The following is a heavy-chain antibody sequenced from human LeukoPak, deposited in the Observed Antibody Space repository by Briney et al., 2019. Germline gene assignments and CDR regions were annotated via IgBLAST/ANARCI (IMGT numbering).Heavy chain of an antibody. J-gene: IGHJ5*02. CDR2: IIPIFGTA. Sequence: SVKVSCKASGGTFSSYAISWVRQAPGQGLEWMGGIIPIFGTANYAQKFQGSVTITADESTSTAYMELSSLRSEDTAVYYCARGSTFQYSSSWMDWFDPWGQGTLVTVSS. CDR1: GGTFSSYA. CDR3: ARGSTFQYSSSWMDWFDP. V-gene: IGHV1-69*13. D-gene: IGHD6-13*01.